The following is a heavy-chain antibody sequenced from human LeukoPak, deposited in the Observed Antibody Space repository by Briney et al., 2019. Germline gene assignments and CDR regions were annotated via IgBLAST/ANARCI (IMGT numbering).Heavy chain of an antibody. CDR1: GLTFSSYS. Sequence: GGSLRLPCAASGLTFSSYSMNWVRQAPGKGLEWVSSISSSSSYIYYADSVKGRFTISRDNAKNSLYLQMNSLRAEDTAVYYCAREVVERSAYYYMDVWGKGTTVTVSS. CDR2: ISSSSSYI. D-gene: IGHD1-1*01. CDR3: AREVVERSAYYYMDV. J-gene: IGHJ6*03. V-gene: IGHV3-21*01.